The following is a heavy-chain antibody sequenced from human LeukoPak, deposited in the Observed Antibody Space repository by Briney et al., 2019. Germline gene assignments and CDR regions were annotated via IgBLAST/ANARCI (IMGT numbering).Heavy chain of an antibody. CDR2: IYYSGST. CDR3: ASGAGANFDY. CDR1: GGSFSGYY. V-gene: IGHV4-59*01. Sequence: PSETLSLTCAVYGGSFSGYYWSWIRQPPGKGLEWIGYIYYSGSTNYNPSLKSRVTISVDTSKNQFSLKLSSVTAADTAVYYCASGAGANFDYWGQGTLVTVSS. D-gene: IGHD6-19*01. J-gene: IGHJ4*02.